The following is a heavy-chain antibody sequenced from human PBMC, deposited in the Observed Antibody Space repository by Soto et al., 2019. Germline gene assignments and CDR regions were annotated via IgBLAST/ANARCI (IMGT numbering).Heavy chain of an antibody. D-gene: IGHD2-15*01. V-gene: IGHV3-74*01. CDR3: ARGDCVGGSCYSLAGSYYYYMDV. CDR1: GFTFSNYW. J-gene: IGHJ6*03. CDR2: INSDGSTS. Sequence: EVQLVESGGGLVQPGGSLRLSCAASGFTFSNYWMYWVRQAPGKGLVWVSRINSDGSTSSYADSVKGRFTISRDNAKSTLYLPMNSLRAEDTAVYYCARGDCVGGSCYSLAGSYYYYMDVWGKGTTVTVFS.